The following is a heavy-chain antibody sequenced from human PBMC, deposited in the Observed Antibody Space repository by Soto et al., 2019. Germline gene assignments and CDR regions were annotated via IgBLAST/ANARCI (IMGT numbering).Heavy chain of an antibody. CDR2: ISGSGGST. Sequence: GGSLRLSCAASGFTFSSYAMSWVRQAPGKGLEWVSAISGSGGSTYYADSVKGRFTISRDNSKNTLYLQMNSLRAEDTAVYYFAKDQRVPYGSPDAFDIWGQGTMVTVSS. CDR1: GFTFSSYA. D-gene: IGHD4-17*01. V-gene: IGHV3-23*01. CDR3: AKDQRVPYGSPDAFDI. J-gene: IGHJ3*02.